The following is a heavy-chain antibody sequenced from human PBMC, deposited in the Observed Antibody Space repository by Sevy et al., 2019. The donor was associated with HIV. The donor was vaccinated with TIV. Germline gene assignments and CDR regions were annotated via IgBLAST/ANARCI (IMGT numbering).Heavy chain of an antibody. CDR1: GLSFSNAW. J-gene: IGHJ4*02. Sequence: GGSLRLSCAASGLSFSNAWMAWVRQAPGKGLEWVGRIRSETGGGTTDFAAFAKGKFTISRDDPKNTLYLQMNSLKTEDTAVYYYAIDHRRDGMIVVPFEKWGLGTLVTVSS. V-gene: IGHV3-15*01. CDR2: IRSETGGGTT. CDR3: AIDHRRDGMIVVPFEK. D-gene: IGHD3-22*01.